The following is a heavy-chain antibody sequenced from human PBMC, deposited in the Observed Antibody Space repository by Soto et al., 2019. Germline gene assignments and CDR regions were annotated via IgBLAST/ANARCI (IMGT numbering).Heavy chain of an antibody. D-gene: IGHD2-21*01. Sequence: GGSLRLSCAASGFSFDDHAMHWVRQALGKGLEWVSGISWNSANIDYADSVKGRFTVSRDNAKNSLYLQMSSLKPEDTALYYCAKEGGVVVNARLGWFDSWGQGTLVTVSS. CDR2: ISWNSANI. V-gene: IGHV3-9*01. CDR1: GFSFDDHA. CDR3: AKEGGVVVNARLGWFDS. J-gene: IGHJ5*01.